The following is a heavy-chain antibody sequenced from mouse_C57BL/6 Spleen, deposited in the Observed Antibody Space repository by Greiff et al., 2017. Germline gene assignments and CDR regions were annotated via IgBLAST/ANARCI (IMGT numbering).Heavy chain of an antibody. CDR2: ISNGGGST. Sequence: DVKLVESGGGLVQPGGSLKLSCAASGFTFSDYYMYWVRQTPEKRLEWVAYISNGGGSTYYPDTVKGRFTISRDNAKNTLYLQMSRLKSEDTAMYYCARQGITTVAMDYWGQGTSVTVSS. CDR3: ARQGITTVAMDY. CDR1: GFTFSDYY. D-gene: IGHD1-1*01. J-gene: IGHJ4*01. V-gene: IGHV5-12*01.